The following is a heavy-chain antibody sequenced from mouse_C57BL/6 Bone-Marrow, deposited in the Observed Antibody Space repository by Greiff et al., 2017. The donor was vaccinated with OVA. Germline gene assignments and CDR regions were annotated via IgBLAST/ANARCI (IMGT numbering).Heavy chain of an antibody. Sequence: VQLQQPGAELVRPGTSVKLSCKASGYTFTSYWMHWVKQRPGQGLEWIGVIDPSDSYTNYNQKFKGKATLTVDTSSSTAYMQRSSLTSEDSAGYYCARWGYSWFAYWGQGTLVTVSA. D-gene: IGHD2-3*01. V-gene: IGHV1-59*01. CDR1: GYTFTSYW. J-gene: IGHJ3*01. CDR2: IDPSDSYT. CDR3: ARWGYSWFAY.